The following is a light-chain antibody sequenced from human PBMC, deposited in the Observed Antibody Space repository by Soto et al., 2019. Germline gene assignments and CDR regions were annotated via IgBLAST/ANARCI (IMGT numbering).Light chain of an antibody. J-gene: IGLJ1*01. Sequence: QSALTQPPSASGSPGQSVTISCTGTSSDVGGYNYVSWYQQHPGKAPKLMIYEVSKRPSGVPDRFSGSKSGNTASLTVSGLEAEDEAYYYCSSYGGSNDYVFGTGTKLTVL. CDR1: SSDVGGYNY. CDR3: SSYGGSNDYV. CDR2: EVS. V-gene: IGLV2-8*01.